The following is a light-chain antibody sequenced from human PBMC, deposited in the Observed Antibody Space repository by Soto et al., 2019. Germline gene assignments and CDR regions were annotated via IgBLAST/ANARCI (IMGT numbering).Light chain of an antibody. CDR1: NSDIGASNY. Sequence: QSALTQPASVSGSPGQSITISCSGTNSDIGASNYVSWYQHHPDKAPKLIIYEVTDRPSGVSYRFSGSKSGNTASLTISGLQAGDEADYYCSSYTTTNTVIFGGGTKLTVL. CDR3: SSYTTTNTVI. J-gene: IGLJ2*01. V-gene: IGLV2-14*01. CDR2: EVT.